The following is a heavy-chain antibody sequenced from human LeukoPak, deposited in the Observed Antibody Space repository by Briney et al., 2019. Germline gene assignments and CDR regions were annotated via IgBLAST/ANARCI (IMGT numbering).Heavy chain of an antibody. CDR3: ARHGSGWSFDY. J-gene: IGHJ4*02. Sequence: SETLSLTCTVSGGSIGSYYWGWIRQSPGKRLEWIGYIYDSGSTNYNPSLKSRDTMSVDTSKNQFSLKLNSVTAADTAVYYCARHGSGWSFDYWGQGTLVTVSS. CDR1: GGSIGSYY. D-gene: IGHD6-19*01. CDR2: IYDSGST. V-gene: IGHV4-59*01.